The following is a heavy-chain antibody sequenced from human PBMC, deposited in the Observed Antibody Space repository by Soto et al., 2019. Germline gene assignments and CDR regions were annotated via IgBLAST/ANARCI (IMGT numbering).Heavy chain of an antibody. Sequence: EVQLLESGGGLVQPGGSLRLSCVASGLTLSSFAMNWVRQVPGKGLEWVSVIKAGDTSTIYADSVKGRFTLSRDNSKNTVYLQMSSLRGEDTAVYYCALPAEGVVHRFAYWGQGTLVSVSS. CDR2: IKAGDTST. D-gene: IGHD3-3*01. CDR1: GLTLSSFA. CDR3: ALPAEGVVHRFAY. J-gene: IGHJ4*02. V-gene: IGHV3-23*01.